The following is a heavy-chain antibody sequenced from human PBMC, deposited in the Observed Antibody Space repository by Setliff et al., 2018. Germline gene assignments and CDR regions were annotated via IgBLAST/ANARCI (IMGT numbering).Heavy chain of an antibody. Sequence: GGSLRLSCAASGFTFRGFAMHWVRQAPGKGLEWVAFIREDESDIYYTYSVKGRFTVSRDNSKNTLYLQMNILRPEDTAVYYCAKDPRITMVVVDPGPYWGQGTLVTVSS. CDR3: AKDPRITMVVVDPGPY. J-gene: IGHJ4*02. CDR2: IREDESDI. D-gene: IGHD3-22*01. CDR1: GFTFRGFA. V-gene: IGHV3-30*02.